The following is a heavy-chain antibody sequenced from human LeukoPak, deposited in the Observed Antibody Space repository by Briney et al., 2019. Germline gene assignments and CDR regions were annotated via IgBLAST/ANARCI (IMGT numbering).Heavy chain of an antibody. Sequence: ASVKVSCKASGYTFTSYDINWVRQATGQGLEWMGWMNPNSGNTGYAQKFQGRVTITRNTSISTAYMELSSLRSEDTAVYYCARGGGSYLAYYYYYMDVWGKGTTVTVSS. CDR1: GYTFTSYD. CDR2: MNPNSGNT. CDR3: ARGGGSYLAYYYYYMDV. D-gene: IGHD1-26*01. J-gene: IGHJ6*03. V-gene: IGHV1-8*03.